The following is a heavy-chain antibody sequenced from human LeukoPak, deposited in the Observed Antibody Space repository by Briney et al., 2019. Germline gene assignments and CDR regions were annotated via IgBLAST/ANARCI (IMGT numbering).Heavy chain of an antibody. Sequence: GESLQISCKGSGYSFTSYWIGWVRQMPGKGLEWMGIIYPGDSDTRYSPSFQGQVTISADKSISTAYLQWSSLKASDTAMYYCARPVAARDYYFDYWGQGTLVTVSS. J-gene: IGHJ4*02. CDR2: IYPGDSDT. V-gene: IGHV5-51*01. CDR1: GYSFTSYW. D-gene: IGHD6-6*01. CDR3: ARPVAARDYYFDY.